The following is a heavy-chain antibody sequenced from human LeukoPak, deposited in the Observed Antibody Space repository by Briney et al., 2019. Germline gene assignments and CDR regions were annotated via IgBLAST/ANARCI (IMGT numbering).Heavy chain of an antibody. CDR1: GGSFTIYS. D-gene: IGHD5-12*01. CDR2: INHSGST. Sequence: SETLSLTCAVYGGSFTIYSWTWIRQPPGKSLEWVGEINHSGSTNYNPSLKSRVTISVDTSKNQFSLKLSSVTAADTAVYYCARRRIYSGYDSHWGQGTLVTVSS. J-gene: IGHJ4*02. V-gene: IGHV4-34*01. CDR3: ARRRIYSGYDSH.